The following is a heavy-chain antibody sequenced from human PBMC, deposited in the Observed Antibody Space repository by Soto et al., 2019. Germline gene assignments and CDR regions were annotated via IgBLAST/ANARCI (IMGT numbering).Heavy chain of an antibody. CDR1: GGTFRNYP. CDR2: IFPLTDIP. V-gene: IGHV1-69*02. J-gene: IGHJ4*02. CDR3: ARGPLVVLNYFES. Sequence: QVQLVQSGTEVKKPGSSVKVSCKASGGTFRNYPINWVRQAPGQGLEWMGSIFPLTDIPDYAKNFQARLTISADKSTSTAYMEVSSLTSDDTAMYFCARGPLVVLNYFESWGQGTLVTVSS.